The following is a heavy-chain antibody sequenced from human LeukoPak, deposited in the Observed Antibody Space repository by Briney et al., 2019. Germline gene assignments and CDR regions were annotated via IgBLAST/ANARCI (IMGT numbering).Heavy chain of an antibody. CDR2: ISYDGTNK. Sequence: GGSLTLSCAASGFIFSDYGMHWVRQAPGKGLEWVAVISYDGTNKYYTDSVKGRFTISRDNSKNTLYLQMNSLRAEDTAVYYCGSGSYYCHELLCYWGQGTLVTVSS. V-gene: IGHV3-30*03. J-gene: IGHJ4*02. CDR3: GSGSYYCHELLCY. CDR1: GFIFSDYG. D-gene: IGHD3-10*01.